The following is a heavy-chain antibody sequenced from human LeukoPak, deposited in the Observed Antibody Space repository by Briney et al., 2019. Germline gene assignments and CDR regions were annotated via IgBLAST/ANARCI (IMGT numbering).Heavy chain of an antibody. CDR3: ARDMTRAVPIPGTYYYAYAMDV. CDR1: GGSISSYF. Sequence: SETLSLTCTVSGGSISSYFWNWIRQSPGKGLEWVGHVYYRGSTNYNPSLKSRVTISVDTSKNQFSLELSSVTAADTAVYYCARDMTRAVPIPGTYYYAYAMDVWGQGTTVTVSS. D-gene: IGHD6-13*01. CDR2: VYYRGST. V-gene: IGHV4-59*01. J-gene: IGHJ6*02.